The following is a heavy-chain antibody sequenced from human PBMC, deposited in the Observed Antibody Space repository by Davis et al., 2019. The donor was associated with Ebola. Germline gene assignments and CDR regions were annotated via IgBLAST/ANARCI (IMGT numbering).Heavy chain of an antibody. J-gene: IGHJ3*02. D-gene: IGHD6-19*01. CDR1: GGTFSNYY. CDR2: INPSAGYT. CDR3: ASPKKQWLVPTAFDI. Sequence: ASVKVSCKASGGTFSNYYLHWVRQAPGQGLEWMGVINPSAGYTNYAQKFQGRLTITADESTKTVYMELSSLRSEDTAVYYCASPKKQWLVPTAFDIWGQGTMVTVSS. V-gene: IGHV1-46*01.